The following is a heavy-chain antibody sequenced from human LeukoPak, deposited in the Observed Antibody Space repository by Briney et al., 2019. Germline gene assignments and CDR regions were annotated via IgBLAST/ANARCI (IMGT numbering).Heavy chain of an antibody. Sequence: PGGSLRLSCAASGFTFSGSAMHWVRQASGKGLEWVGRIRSKANSYATAYAASVKGRFTISRDDSKNTAYLQMNSLKTEDTAVYYCTSQPSSGWYGGDYWGQGTLVTVSS. CDR2: IRSKANSYAT. CDR3: TSQPSSGWYGGDY. CDR1: GFTFSGSA. J-gene: IGHJ4*02. V-gene: IGHV3-73*01. D-gene: IGHD6-19*01.